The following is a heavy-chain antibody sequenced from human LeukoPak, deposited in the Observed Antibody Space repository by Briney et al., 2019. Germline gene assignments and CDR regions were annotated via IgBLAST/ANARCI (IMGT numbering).Heavy chain of an antibody. CDR1: GGSFSGYY. V-gene: IGHV4-34*01. J-gene: IGHJ4*02. CDR3: ARDDY. CDR2: INHSGST. Sequence: PSEVLSLTCAVYGGSFSGYYWSWIRQPPGKGLEWIGEINHSGSTNYNPSLKSRVTISVDTSKNQFSLKLSSVTAADTAVYYCARDDYWGQGTLVTVSS.